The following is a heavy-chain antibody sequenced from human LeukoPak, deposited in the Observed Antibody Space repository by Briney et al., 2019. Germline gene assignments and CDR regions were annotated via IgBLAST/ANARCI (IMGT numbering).Heavy chain of an antibody. CDR1: GGSFSGHS. Sequence: SETLSLTCAVYGGSFSGHSWSWIRQPPGKGLEWIGSIYYSGSTYYNPSLKSRVTISVDTSKNQFSLKLSSVTAADTAVYYCARDGELLGDFDYWGQGTLVTVSS. V-gene: IGHV4-34*01. J-gene: IGHJ4*02. D-gene: IGHD1-26*01. CDR3: ARDGELLGDFDY. CDR2: IYYSGST.